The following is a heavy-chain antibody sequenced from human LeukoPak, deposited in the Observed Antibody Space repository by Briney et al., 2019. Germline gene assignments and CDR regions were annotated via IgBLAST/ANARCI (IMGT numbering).Heavy chain of an antibody. CDR1: GFTFSSYS. CDR3: ARSILLWFPFDY. Sequence: GGSLRLSCAASGFTFSSYSMHWVRQAPGKGLEYVSAISSNGGSTYYANSVKGRFTISRDNSKNTLYLQTGSLRAEDMAVYYFARSILLWFPFDYWGQGTLVTVSS. D-gene: IGHD3-10*01. CDR2: ISSNGGST. V-gene: IGHV3-64*01. J-gene: IGHJ4*02.